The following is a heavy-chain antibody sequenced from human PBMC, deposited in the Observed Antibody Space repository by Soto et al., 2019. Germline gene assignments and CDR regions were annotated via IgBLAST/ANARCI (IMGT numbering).Heavy chain of an antibody. Sequence: GGSLRLSCAASGFTFSSYAMSWVRQAPGKGLEWVSAVSGTGGGTYYADSVKGRFTISRDNSKNTLYLQMNSLRAEDTAVYYCAKEILGAYCGADCYWSDWGQGTLVTVSS. V-gene: IGHV3-23*01. D-gene: IGHD2-21*02. CDR2: VSGTGGGT. CDR1: GFTFSSYA. J-gene: IGHJ4*02. CDR3: AKEILGAYCGADCYWSD.